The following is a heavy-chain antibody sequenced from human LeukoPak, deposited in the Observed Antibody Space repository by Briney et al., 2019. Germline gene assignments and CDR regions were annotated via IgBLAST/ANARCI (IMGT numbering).Heavy chain of an antibody. D-gene: IGHD6-13*01. CDR1: GGSFGNYY. CDR3: ARDGFIAAAGRVWAFFDY. Sequence: SETLSLTCTVSGGSFGNYYWSWIRQPPGKGLEWIGYIYDSGTTNYNPSLKSRVTISVDTATNQFSLKLSSVTAADTAVYYCARDGFIAAAGRVWAFFDYWGQGTLVTVSS. V-gene: IGHV4-59*12. J-gene: IGHJ4*02. CDR2: IYDSGTT.